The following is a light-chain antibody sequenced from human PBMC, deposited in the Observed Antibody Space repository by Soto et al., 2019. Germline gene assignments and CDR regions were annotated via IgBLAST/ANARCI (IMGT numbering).Light chain of an antibody. J-gene: IGKJ2*01. CDR3: QQYSTHST. CDR2: DVS. Sequence: DIQMTQSPSSLSASLGDTVTITCRASQSISRWLAWYQLKPGTAPKLLIYDVSNLQSGVPSRFSGSASGTEFTLTIGSLQPDDYAIYYCQQYSTHSTFGQGTKLEI. CDR1: QSISRW. V-gene: IGKV1-5*01.